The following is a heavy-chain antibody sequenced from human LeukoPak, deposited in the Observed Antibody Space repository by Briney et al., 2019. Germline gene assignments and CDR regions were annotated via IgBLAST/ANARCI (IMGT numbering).Heavy chain of an antibody. CDR1: GFTVNSNY. Sequence: GGSLRLSCAASGFTVNSNYMSWVRQAPGKGLEWVSLIYSVGNTYYADSVKGRFTVSRDNSKNILYLQMNSLRADDTAVYYCARNKPNSDGSGYYDYWGQGTLVTVSS. CDR3: ARNKPNSDGSGYYDY. CDR2: IYSVGNT. D-gene: IGHD3-22*01. V-gene: IGHV3-53*01. J-gene: IGHJ4*02.